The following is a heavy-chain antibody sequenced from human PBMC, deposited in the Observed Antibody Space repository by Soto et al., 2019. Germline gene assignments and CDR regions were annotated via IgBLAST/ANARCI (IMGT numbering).Heavy chain of an antibody. J-gene: IGHJ4*02. CDR1: GGSISSSSYY. CDR3: ARLGKGSSGWYAVDY. V-gene: IGHV4-39*01. CDR2: IYYSGST. D-gene: IGHD6-19*01. Sequence: QLQLQESGPGLVKPSETLSLTCTVSGGSISSSSYYWGWIRQPPGKGLEWIGSIYYSGSTYYNPSLKSRVTISVDTSKNQFALKLSSVTAADTAVYYCARLGKGSSGWYAVDYWGQGTLVTVSS.